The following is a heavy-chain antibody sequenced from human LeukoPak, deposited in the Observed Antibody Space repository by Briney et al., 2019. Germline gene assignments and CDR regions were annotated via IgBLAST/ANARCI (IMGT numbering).Heavy chain of an antibody. CDR2: INDSGDV. V-gene: IGHV4-34*01. CDR1: GESFSGYY. CDR3: ARPRNYYYGGPARYYFDY. D-gene: IGHD4-23*01. J-gene: IGHJ4*02. Sequence: SETLSLTCAVYGESFSGYYWSWIRQPPGKGLEWIGEINDSGDVNYNPSLKSRVTISVDTSMNQFSLKMNSLTAADTALYYCARPRNYYYGGPARYYFDYWGQGTLVTVSS.